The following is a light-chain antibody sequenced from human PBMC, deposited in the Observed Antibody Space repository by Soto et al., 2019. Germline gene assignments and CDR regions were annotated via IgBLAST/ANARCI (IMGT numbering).Light chain of an antibody. Sequence: QSVLTQPPSASGTPGQGVTISCSGSSSNIGSNYVYWYQQLPGTAPKLLIHTNNQRPSGVPDRFSGSKSGTSAPLAISGLRSEDEADYYCAAWDDSLSGVVFGGGTKLTVL. CDR2: TNN. J-gene: IGLJ2*01. V-gene: IGLV1-47*01. CDR3: AAWDDSLSGVV. CDR1: SSNIGSNY.